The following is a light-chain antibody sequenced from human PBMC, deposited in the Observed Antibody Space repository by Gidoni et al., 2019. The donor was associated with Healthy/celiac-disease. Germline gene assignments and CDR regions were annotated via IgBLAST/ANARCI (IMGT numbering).Light chain of an antibody. V-gene: IGKV1-39*01. CDR3: LQSYSTPQGS. CDR2: AAS. J-gene: IGKJ2*04. CDR1: QSISRY. Sequence: DIQVTTSPSSLSASVGDRVTITCRASQSISRYLNWYQQKPGKAPKLLIYAASSLQSGVPSRFSGSGSGTYFTFSISSLQPEDCASYYCLQSYSTPQGSFGQGIKLEIK.